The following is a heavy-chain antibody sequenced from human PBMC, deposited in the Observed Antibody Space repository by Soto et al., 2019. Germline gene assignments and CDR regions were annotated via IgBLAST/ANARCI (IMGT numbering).Heavy chain of an antibody. CDR1: GFTFSSYG. Sequence: QVQLVESGGGVVQPGRSLRLSCAASGFTFSSYGMHWVRQAPGKGLEWVAVISYDGSNKYYADSVKGRFTISRDNSKNTLYLQMNSLRAEDTAVYYCAKDGGRPIAARRGLRYYYGMDVWGQGTTVTVSS. V-gene: IGHV3-30*18. CDR2: ISYDGSNK. D-gene: IGHD6-6*01. CDR3: AKDGGRPIAARRGLRYYYGMDV. J-gene: IGHJ6*02.